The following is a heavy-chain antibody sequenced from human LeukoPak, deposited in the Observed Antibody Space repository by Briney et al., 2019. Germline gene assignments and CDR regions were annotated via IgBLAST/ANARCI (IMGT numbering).Heavy chain of an antibody. V-gene: IGHV4-4*09. Sequence: SETLSLSCIVSGASNNSFYWSWLRQPPGKGLEWIGYTHPSGNSNYSPSPKSRVTISVDTSTNQFSLKLKSVTAADAAVYYCARKVPKKGWFDPWGQGTLVTVSS. CDR1: GASNNSFY. J-gene: IGHJ5*02. CDR3: ARKVPKKGWFDP. CDR2: THPSGNS.